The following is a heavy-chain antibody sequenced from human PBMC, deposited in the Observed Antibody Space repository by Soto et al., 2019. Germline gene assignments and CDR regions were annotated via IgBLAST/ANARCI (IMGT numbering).Heavy chain of an antibody. J-gene: IGHJ3*02. CDR3: AKTATGWFSAFDI. CDR2: ISGSGGTT. CDR1: GFTFSSYA. Sequence: EVQLLESGGGLVQPGGSLRLSCAASGFTFSSYAMSWVRQAPGKGLEWVSAISGSGGTTYYADSVKGRFTFSRDNSKNTLYLQMNSLRAEDTAVYYGAKTATGWFSAFDIWGQGTMVTVSS. V-gene: IGHV3-23*01. D-gene: IGHD6-19*01.